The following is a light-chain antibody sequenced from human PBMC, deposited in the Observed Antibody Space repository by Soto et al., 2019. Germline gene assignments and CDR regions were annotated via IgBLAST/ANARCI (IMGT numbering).Light chain of an antibody. CDR1: QSVSSSY. Sequence: EIVLTQSPGTLSLSPGERATLSCRASQSVSSSYLAWYQQKPGQAPRLLIYAASSRATGIPDRFCGSGSGTDFTLTISRLEPEDFAVYYCQQYGSSPRNTFGQGTKLEIK. V-gene: IGKV3-20*01. CDR2: AAS. CDR3: QQYGSSPRNT. J-gene: IGKJ2*01.